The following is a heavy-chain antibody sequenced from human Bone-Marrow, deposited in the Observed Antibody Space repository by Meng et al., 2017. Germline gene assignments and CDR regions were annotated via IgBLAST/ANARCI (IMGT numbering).Heavy chain of an antibody. J-gene: IGHJ4*02. V-gene: IGHV4-4*02. CDR3: AASPGWWRIDS. CDR2: FHHSGTT. CDR1: GASVSSGYW. Sequence: QVTLQESGPGLVKPSGTLSLTCRVSGASVSSGYWWTWVRQPPGKGLEWIGEFHHSGTTNYNPSLRSRVTISVDTSKNQFSLRLTSVTAADTAVYYCAASPGWWRIDSWGQGTLVTVSS. D-gene: IGHD6-19*01.